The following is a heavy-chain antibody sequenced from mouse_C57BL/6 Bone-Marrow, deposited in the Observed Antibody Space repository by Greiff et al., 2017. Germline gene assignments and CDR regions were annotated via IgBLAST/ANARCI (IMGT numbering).Heavy chain of an antibody. CDR2: IHPNSGST. J-gene: IGHJ1*03. Sequence: QVQLQQPGAELVKPGASVKLSCKASGYTFTSYWMHWVKQRPGQGLEWIGMIHPNSGSTNYNEKFKSKATLTVDKSSSTAYMQLSSLTSEDSAVYYCARGYYGSRRYFDVWGTGTTVTVSS. V-gene: IGHV1-64*01. D-gene: IGHD1-1*01. CDR1: GYTFTSYW. CDR3: ARGYYGSRRYFDV.